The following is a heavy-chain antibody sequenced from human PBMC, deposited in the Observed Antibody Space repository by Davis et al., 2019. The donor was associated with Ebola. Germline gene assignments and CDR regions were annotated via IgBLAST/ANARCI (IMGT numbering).Heavy chain of an antibody. CDR3: AGNYDILTGTPFDY. D-gene: IGHD3-9*01. V-gene: IGHV3-23*01. CDR2: ISGSGGST. CDR1: GFTFSSYA. J-gene: IGHJ4*02. Sequence: GGSLRLSCAASGFTFSSYAMNWVRQAPGKGLEWVSAISGSGGSTYYADSVKGRFTISRDNSKNTLYLQMNSLRAEDTAVYYCAGNYDILTGTPFDYWGQGTLVTVSS.